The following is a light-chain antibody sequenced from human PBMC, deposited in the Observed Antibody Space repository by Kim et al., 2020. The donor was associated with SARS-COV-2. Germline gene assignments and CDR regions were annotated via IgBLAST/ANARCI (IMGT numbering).Light chain of an antibody. V-gene: IGLV1-44*01. Sequence: QSVLTQPPSASGTPGQRVITSCSGSSSNIGSNTVNWYQQLPGTAPKLLIYSNNQRPSGVPDRFSGSKSGTSASLAISGLQSEDEADYYCAAWDDSLNGVVFGGGTQLTVL. CDR1: SSNIGSNT. CDR3: AAWDDSLNGVV. J-gene: IGLJ2*01. CDR2: SNN.